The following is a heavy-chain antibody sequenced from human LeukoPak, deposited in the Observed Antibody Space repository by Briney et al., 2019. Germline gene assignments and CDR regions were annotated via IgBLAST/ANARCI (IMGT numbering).Heavy chain of an antibody. J-gene: IGHJ4*02. CDR2: IKSKTDGGTT. CDR3: TTDSGYSYGLHY. V-gene: IGHV3-15*01. D-gene: IGHD5-18*01. Sequence: GGSLRLSCAASGSTFSNAWMSWVRQAPGKGLEWVGRIKSKTDGGTTDYAAPVKGRFTISRDDSKNTLYLQMNSLKTEDTAVYYCTTDSGYSYGLHYWGQGTLVTVSS. CDR1: GSTFSNAW.